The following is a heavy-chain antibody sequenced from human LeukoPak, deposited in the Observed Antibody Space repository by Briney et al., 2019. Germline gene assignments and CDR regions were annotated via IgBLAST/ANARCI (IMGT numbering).Heavy chain of an antibody. CDR2: IYSGGGT. D-gene: IGHD3-3*01. J-gene: IGHJ4*02. CDR1: GFTVSSSY. CDR3: ANRKTFGFDS. V-gene: IGHV3-53*01. Sequence: GGSLRLSCAASGFTVSSSYMNWVRQAPGKGLEWVSLIYSGGGTYYADSVKGRFTISRDNSKKTLYLQMNSLRADDSAVYYCANRKTFGFDSWGQGILVTVSS.